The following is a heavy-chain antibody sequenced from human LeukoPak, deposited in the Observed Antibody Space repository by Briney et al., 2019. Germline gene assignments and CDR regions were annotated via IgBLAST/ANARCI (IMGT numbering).Heavy chain of an antibody. CDR3: ARDGGWLQTQNHYYYHGMDV. D-gene: IGHD5-24*01. V-gene: IGHV1-69*04. J-gene: IGHJ6*02. CDR2: ILPIFDMV. Sequence: ASVKVSCKASGGTFSTYAITWVRQAPGQGLEWMGRILPIFDMVNYAQKFQGRVTITADKSTRTAYMELSSLRSDDTAVYYCARDGGWLQTQNHYYYHGMDVWGQGTTVTVSS. CDR1: GGTFSTYA.